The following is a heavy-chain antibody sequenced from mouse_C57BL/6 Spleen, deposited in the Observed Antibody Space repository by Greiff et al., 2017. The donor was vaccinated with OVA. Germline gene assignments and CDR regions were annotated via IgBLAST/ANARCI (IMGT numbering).Heavy chain of an antibody. CDR1: FYTFTSYC. J-gene: IGHJ1*03. CDR2: IDPNSGGT. CDR3: ARRLLQRYFDV. Sequence: QVQLKQPGAELVKPGASVKLSVMSSFYTFTSYCMHWVKQRPGRGLEWIGRIDPNSGGTKYNEKFKSKATLTVDKPSSTAYMQLSSLTSEDSAVYYCARRLLQRYFDVWGTGTTVTVSS. V-gene: IGHV1-72*01. D-gene: IGHD2-3*01.